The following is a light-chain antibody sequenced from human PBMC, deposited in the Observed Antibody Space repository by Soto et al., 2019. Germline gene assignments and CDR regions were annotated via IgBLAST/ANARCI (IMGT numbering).Light chain of an antibody. CDR1: TSDVGSYNL. J-gene: IGLJ3*02. CDR3: CSYASSSTWV. V-gene: IGLV2-23*01. Sequence: QSALTQPASVSGSPGQSITISCTGTTSDVGSYNLVSWYQQHPGKATKLMIYEGSKRPSGVSNRFSGSKSGNTASLTISGLQAEDEADYYCCSYASSSTWVFGGGTKVTVL. CDR2: EGS.